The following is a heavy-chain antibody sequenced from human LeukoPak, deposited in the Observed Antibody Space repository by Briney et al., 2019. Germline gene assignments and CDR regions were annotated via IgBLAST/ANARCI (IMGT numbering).Heavy chain of an antibody. J-gene: IGHJ4*02. Sequence: PGGSLRLSCAASEFTFSSYWMTWVRQAPGKGLEWVANIKVDGSEKYYVDSVKGRFTIPRDNAKNSLYLQMNSLRAEDSAVYYCARVSVVSYYFDFWGQGTLVTVSS. CDR2: IKVDGSEK. V-gene: IGHV3-7*01. CDR3: ARVSVVSYYFDF. CDR1: EFTFSSYW. D-gene: IGHD5/OR15-5a*01.